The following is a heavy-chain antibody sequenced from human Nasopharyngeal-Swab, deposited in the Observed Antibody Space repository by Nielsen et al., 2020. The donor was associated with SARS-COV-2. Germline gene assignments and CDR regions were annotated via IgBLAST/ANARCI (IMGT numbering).Heavy chain of an antibody. D-gene: IGHD4-17*01. CDR1: GGSISSGGYY. V-gene: IGHV4-31*02. CDR2: IYYSGST. CDR3: ARDLDDYDSYFDY. Sequence: SCTVSGGSISSGGYYWSWIRQHPGKGLEWIGYIYYSGSTYYNPSLKSRVTISVDTSKNQFSLKLSSVTAADTAVYYCARDLDDYDSYFDYWGQGTLVTVSS. J-gene: IGHJ4*02.